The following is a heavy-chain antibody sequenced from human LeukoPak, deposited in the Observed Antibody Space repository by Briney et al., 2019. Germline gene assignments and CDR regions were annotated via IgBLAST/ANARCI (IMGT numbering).Heavy chain of an antibody. Sequence: SETLSLTCTVSGGSISSYYWSWIRQPPGKGLEWIGSIYYRGSTYYNPSLKSRVAISVDTSKNQFSLKLSSVTAADTAVYYCARALKVGYSFGLLTDYWGQGTLVTVSS. D-gene: IGHD5-18*01. J-gene: IGHJ4*02. CDR2: IYYRGST. CDR1: GGSISSYY. CDR3: ARALKVGYSFGLLTDY. V-gene: IGHV4-59*12.